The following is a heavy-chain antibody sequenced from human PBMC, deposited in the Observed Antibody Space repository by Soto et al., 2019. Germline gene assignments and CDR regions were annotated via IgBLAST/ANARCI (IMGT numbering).Heavy chain of an antibody. CDR1: GFTFSTYW. CDR3: AQDRSDY. Sequence: EVQLVESGGGLVQPGGSLRLSCAASGFTFSTYWMTWFARAPGKGLEWVANIKSDGSERYYVDSVKGRFTISRDNTKNSLYLQMNSLRVEDTAVYYCAQDRSDYWGQGTLVTVSS. J-gene: IGHJ4*02. V-gene: IGHV3-7*01. CDR2: IKSDGSER.